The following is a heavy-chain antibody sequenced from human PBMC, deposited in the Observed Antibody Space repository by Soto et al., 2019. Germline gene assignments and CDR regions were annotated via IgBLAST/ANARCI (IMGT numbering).Heavy chain of an antibody. CDR1: GFTFSSYA. CDR3: AMLGYCSGGSCSGALDY. Sequence: GGSLRLSCAASGFTFSSYAMSWVRQAPGKGLEWVSAISGSGGSTYYADSVKGRFTISRDNSKNTLYLQMNSLRAEDTAVYYCAMLGYCSGGSCSGALDYWGQGTLVTVSS. CDR2: ISGSGGST. V-gene: IGHV3-23*01. D-gene: IGHD2-15*01. J-gene: IGHJ4*02.